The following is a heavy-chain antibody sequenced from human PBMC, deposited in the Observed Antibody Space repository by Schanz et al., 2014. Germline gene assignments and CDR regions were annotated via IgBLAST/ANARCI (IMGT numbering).Heavy chain of an antibody. CDR1: GYTFSSYG. D-gene: IGHD4-17*01. CDR3: ARGYGDSRPDF. V-gene: IGHV1-69*04. CDR2: IIPILGIA. Sequence: QVQLVQSGAEVKKPGASVKVSCKASGYTFSSYGITWVRQAPGQGLEWMGRIIPILGIANYAQNFQGRVTITADRSTSTADMELSSLRSEDTAVYYCARGYGDSRPDFWGQGTLVTVSS. J-gene: IGHJ4*02.